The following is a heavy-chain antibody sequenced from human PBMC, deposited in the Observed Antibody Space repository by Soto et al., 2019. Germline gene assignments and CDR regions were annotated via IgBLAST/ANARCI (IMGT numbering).Heavy chain of an antibody. V-gene: IGHV4-34*01. CDR1: GGSFSGYY. CDR2: INHSGST. CDR3: ARGPNWGSVDAFDI. J-gene: IGHJ3*02. D-gene: IGHD7-27*01. Sequence: GSLRLSCAVYGGSFSGYYWSWIRQPPGKGLEWIGEINHSGSTNYNPSLKSRVTISVDTSKNQFSLKLISVTAADTAVYYCARGPNWGSVDAFDIWGQGTMVTVSS.